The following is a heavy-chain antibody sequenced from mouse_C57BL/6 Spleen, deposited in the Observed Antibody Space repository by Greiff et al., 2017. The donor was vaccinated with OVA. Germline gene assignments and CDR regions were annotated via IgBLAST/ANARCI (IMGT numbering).Heavy chain of an antibody. J-gene: IGHJ2*01. CDR2: IYPGDGDT. D-gene: IGHD1-1*01. Sequence: VQLQQSGPELVKPGASVKISCKASGYAFSSSWMNWVKQRPGKGLEWIGRIYPGDGDTNYNGKFKGKATLTADKSSSTAYMQLSSLTSEDSAVYFCARSATTLWDYWGQGTTLTVSS. V-gene: IGHV1-82*01. CDR3: ARSATTLWDY. CDR1: GYAFSSSW.